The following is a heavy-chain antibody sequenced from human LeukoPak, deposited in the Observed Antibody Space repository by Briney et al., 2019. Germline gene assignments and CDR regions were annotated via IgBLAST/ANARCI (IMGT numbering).Heavy chain of an antibody. Sequence: GGSLRLSCAASGFTFSSYAMTWVRQAPGKGLEWVSGISGSGGSTYYIDSVRGRFTISRDNSKDTLWLQMNSLRAEDTAAYYCAKTDVGAGAGSFIDYWGQGTLVTVSS. CDR2: ISGSGGST. CDR3: AKTDVGAGAGSFIDY. CDR1: GFTFSSYA. J-gene: IGHJ4*02. D-gene: IGHD3-10*01. V-gene: IGHV3-23*01.